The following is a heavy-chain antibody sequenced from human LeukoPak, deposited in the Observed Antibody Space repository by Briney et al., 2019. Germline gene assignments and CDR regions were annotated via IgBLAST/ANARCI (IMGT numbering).Heavy chain of an antibody. J-gene: IGHJ5*02. V-gene: IGHV3-30-3*01. CDR1: GFTFSSYA. CDR3: AREQNFVVVPAAGWFDP. D-gene: IGHD2-2*01. Sequence: GRSLRLSCAASGFTFSSYAMHWVRQAPGKGLEWVAVISYDGSNKYYADSVKGRFTISRDNSKNTLYLQMNSLRAEDEAVYYCAREQNFVVVPAAGWFDPWGQGTLVTVSS. CDR2: ISYDGSNK.